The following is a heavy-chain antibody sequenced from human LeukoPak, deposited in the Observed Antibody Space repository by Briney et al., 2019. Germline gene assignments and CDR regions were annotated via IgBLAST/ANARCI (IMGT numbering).Heavy chain of an antibody. V-gene: IGHV4-38-2*02. Sequence: SETLSLTSTVSGYSLRSGYFWGWIRQPPGKGLQWIGSVHHSGSTHSNPSLKRRGTISVDTSKNQFSLKMSTVTAADTAVYYCARLRAYSSDLDYWGHGTLVTVSS. CDR2: VHHSGST. CDR3: ARLRAYSSDLDY. J-gene: IGHJ4*01. D-gene: IGHD6-25*01. CDR1: GYSLRSGYF.